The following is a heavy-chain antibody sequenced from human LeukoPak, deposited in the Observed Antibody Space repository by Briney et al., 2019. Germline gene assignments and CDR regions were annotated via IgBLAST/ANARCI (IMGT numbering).Heavy chain of an antibody. CDR3: ARRNEWLSYAFDI. CDR2: IYPGDSDT. Sequence: RGESLKISCKGSGNSFTSYLIVWVRQIPGKGLEWMWIIYPGDSDTRYSPSFQGQVTISADKSISTAYLQWSSLKASDTAMYYCARRNEWLSYAFDIWGQGTMVTVSS. V-gene: IGHV5-51*01. CDR1: GNSFTSYL. J-gene: IGHJ3*02. D-gene: IGHD3-3*01.